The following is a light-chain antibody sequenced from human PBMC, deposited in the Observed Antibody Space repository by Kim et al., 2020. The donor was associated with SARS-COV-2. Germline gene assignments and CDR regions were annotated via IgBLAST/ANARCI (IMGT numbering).Light chain of an antibody. J-gene: IGKJ2*01. CDR2: DAY. CDR3: QHFDSLPYT. CDR1: QDMRNF. V-gene: IGKV1-33*01. Sequence: SASVGDRVTITCQASQDMRNFLNWSQHKRGKAPKLLIYDAYTLGAGVPSRFSGSGSGTDFTFTISSLQPEDIATYYCQHFDSLPYTCGQGTNLEI.